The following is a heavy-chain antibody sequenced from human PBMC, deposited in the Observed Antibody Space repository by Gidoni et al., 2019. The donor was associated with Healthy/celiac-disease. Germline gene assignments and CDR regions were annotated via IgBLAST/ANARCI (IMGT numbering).Heavy chain of an antibody. Sequence: EVQLVESGGGLVQPGGSLRLSCVASGFTFNSYSMNWVRQAPGKGLEWVSYISSGSSTIYYADSVKGRFTISRDNARNSLYLQMNSLRDEDTAVYYCARDLWLRGSRYGMDVWGQGTTVTVSS. J-gene: IGHJ6*02. CDR1: GFTFNSYS. D-gene: IGHD5-12*01. CDR3: ARDLWLRGSRYGMDV. V-gene: IGHV3-48*02. CDR2: ISSGSSTI.